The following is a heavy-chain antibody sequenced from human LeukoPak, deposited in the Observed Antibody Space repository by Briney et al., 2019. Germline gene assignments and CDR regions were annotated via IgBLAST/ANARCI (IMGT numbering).Heavy chain of an antibody. D-gene: IGHD1-1*01. CDR1: GGSISSYY. CDR3: AGSVPAPKAFAY. CDR2: IYTSGST. J-gene: IGHJ4*02. Sequence: PSETLSLTCSVSGGSISSYYWSWIGQPPGKGVEGIGYIYTSGSTKYIPSLESRGTISVDTSKNQFSLNLTSLTAADTAVYYCAGSVPAPKAFAYWGQGTLVTVSS. V-gene: IGHV4-4*09.